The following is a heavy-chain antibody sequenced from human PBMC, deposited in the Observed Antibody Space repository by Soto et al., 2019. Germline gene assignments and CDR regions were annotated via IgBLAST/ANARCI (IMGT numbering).Heavy chain of an antibody. CDR3: VRRSTVSYYAVAV. Sequence: GGSLRLSCAASGFTFSSYGMHWVRQAPGKGLEWVAVISYDGSNKYYADSVKGRFTMSRDNSKNLLYLQMNSLRTEDTAVYYCVRRSTVSYYAVAVWGQGTTVTVSS. D-gene: IGHD4-17*01. J-gene: IGHJ6*02. CDR1: GFTFSSYG. CDR2: ISYDGSNK. V-gene: IGHV3-30*03.